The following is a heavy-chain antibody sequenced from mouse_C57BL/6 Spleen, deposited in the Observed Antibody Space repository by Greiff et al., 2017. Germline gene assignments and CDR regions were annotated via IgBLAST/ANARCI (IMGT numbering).Heavy chain of an antibody. J-gene: IGHJ2*01. CDR3: AREGGTYGSNFDY. CDR1: GYAFTNYL. Sequence: QVQLKESGAELVRPGTSVKVSCKASGYAFTNYLIEWVKQRPGQGLEWIGVINPGSGGTNYNEKFKGKATLTADKSSSTAYMQLSSLTSEDSAVYFCAREGGTYGSNFDYWGQGTTLTVSS. CDR2: INPGSGGT. V-gene: IGHV1-54*01. D-gene: IGHD1-1*01.